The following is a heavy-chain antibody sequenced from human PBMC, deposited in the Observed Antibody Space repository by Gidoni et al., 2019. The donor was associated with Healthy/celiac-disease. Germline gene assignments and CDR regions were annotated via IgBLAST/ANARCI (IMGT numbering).Heavy chain of an antibody. CDR3: ARHGMGEWLRLGNQMAFDY. CDR2: IYFSGST. V-gene: IGHV4-39*01. D-gene: IGHD5-12*01. Sequence: QLQLQASGPGLVKPSETLSLTCPVSGGSISSSSYYWCWIRQPPGKGLEWIGSIYFSGSTYYNPSLKRRGTISVDTSKNQFSLKLSSVTAADTAVYYCARHGMGEWLRLGNQMAFDYWGQGTLVTVSS. J-gene: IGHJ4*02. CDR1: GGSISSSSYY.